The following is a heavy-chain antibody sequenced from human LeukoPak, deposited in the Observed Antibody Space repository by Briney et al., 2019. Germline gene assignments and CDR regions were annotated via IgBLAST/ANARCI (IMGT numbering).Heavy chain of an antibody. Sequence: SQTLSLTCMVSGASINSGGYYWSWIRQLPGKGLEWLGYIHYSGITYYNPSLASRLSISVDTSKNQFSLRVTSVTAADTAVYYCARGGPSISRCNWFDPWGQGTLVTVSS. CDR3: ARGGPSISRCNWFDP. CDR2: IHYSGIT. CDR1: GASINSGGYY. J-gene: IGHJ5*02. D-gene: IGHD3-10*01. V-gene: IGHV4-31*03.